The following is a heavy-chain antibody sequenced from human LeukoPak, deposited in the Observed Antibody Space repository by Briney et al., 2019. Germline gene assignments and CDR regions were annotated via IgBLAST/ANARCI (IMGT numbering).Heavy chain of an antibody. CDR1: GFTFSTYW. Sequence: GGSLRLSCAASGFTFSTYWMHWVRQAPGKGLVWVSRINRDASSIAYADSVQGRFTISRDNAKNTLYLQMNNLRAEDTAVYYCAKDLGYSYGFFDYWGQGTLVTVSS. CDR2: INRDASSI. D-gene: IGHD5-18*01. CDR3: AKDLGYSYGFFDY. J-gene: IGHJ4*02. V-gene: IGHV3-74*01.